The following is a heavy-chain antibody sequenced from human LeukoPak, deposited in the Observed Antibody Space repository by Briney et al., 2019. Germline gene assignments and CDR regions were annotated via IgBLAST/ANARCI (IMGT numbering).Heavy chain of an antibody. Sequence: GGSLRLSCAASGFTFSSYSMNWVRQAPGKGLEWVSSISSSSSYIYYADSVKGRFTISRDNAKNSLYLQMNSLRAEDTAVYYCARALYLYYYYYYGMDVWGQGTTVTVSS. J-gene: IGHJ6*02. CDR1: GFTFSSYS. CDR2: ISSSSSYI. V-gene: IGHV3-21*01. CDR3: ARALYLYYYYYYGMDV. D-gene: IGHD5/OR15-5a*01.